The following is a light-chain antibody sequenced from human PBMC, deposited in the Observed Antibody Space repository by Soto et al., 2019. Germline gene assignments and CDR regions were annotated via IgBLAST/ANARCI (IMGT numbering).Light chain of an antibody. Sequence: DIQMTQSPSSLSASVGDRVTITCPASQSISIYLNWYQQKPGKAPKLLIYAASKLQSGVPSRFSGSGSGTDFTLTISSLQPEDFATYHCQQSYRTPRTFGQGTKVEIK. CDR2: AAS. V-gene: IGKV1-39*01. CDR3: QQSYRTPRT. CDR1: QSISIY. J-gene: IGKJ1*01.